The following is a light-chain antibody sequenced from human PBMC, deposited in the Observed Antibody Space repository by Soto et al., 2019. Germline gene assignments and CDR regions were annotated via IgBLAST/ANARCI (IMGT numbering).Light chain of an antibody. CDR1: SSDVGSYNL. Sequence: QSALTQPASVSGSPGQSITISCTVTSSDVGSYNLGSWYQQHPGKAPKLMIYEVNKRPSGVSNRFSGSKSGNTASLTISGLQAEDEADYYCCLYAGQRVVFGGGTKLTVL. V-gene: IGLV2-23*02. CDR3: CLYAGQRVV. J-gene: IGLJ2*01. CDR2: EVN.